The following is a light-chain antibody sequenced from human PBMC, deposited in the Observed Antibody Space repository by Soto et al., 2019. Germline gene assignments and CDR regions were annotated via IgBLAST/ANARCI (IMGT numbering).Light chain of an antibody. CDR1: HSVATY. CDR2: DVS. J-gene: IGKJ2*01. Sequence: EIVLTQSPATLSLSPGERATLSCRASHSVATYLAWYQQNPGQAPRLLICDVSTRATGGPARFSGSGSGTDFTLTISSLEPEDLAVYYCHHRSSCPRTFGQGTKFEIK. CDR3: HHRSSCPRT. V-gene: IGKV3-11*01.